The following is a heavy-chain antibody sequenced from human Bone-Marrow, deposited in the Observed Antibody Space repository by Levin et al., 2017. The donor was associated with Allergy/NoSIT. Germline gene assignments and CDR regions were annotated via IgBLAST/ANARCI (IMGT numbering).Heavy chain of an antibody. Sequence: GGSLRLSCLASGFIFSDHSINWVRQAPGKGLEWVSSISGDSRYIHYADSVKGRVTISRDNARNTLYLQMDSLRAEDTAMYYCARMGASRSSSGYYFDYWGQGTLVTVSS. CDR2: ISGDSRYI. J-gene: IGHJ4*02. D-gene: IGHD4/OR15-4a*01. CDR1: GFIFSDHS. CDR3: ARMGASRSSSGYYFDY. V-gene: IGHV3-21*06.